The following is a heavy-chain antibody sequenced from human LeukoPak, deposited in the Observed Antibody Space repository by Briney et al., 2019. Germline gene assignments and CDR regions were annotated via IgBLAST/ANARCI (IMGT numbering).Heavy chain of an antibody. V-gene: IGHV4-59*01. CDR1: GGSISSYY. CDR3: ARGDLAYCGGDCYSVWFDP. J-gene: IGHJ5*02. CDR2: IYYSGST. D-gene: IGHD2-21*01. Sequence: SETLSLTCTVSGGSISSYYWSWIRQPPGKELEWIGYIYYSGSTNYNPSLKSRVTISVDTSKNQFSLKLSSVTAADTAVYYCARGDLAYCGGDCYSVWFDPWGQGTLVTVSS.